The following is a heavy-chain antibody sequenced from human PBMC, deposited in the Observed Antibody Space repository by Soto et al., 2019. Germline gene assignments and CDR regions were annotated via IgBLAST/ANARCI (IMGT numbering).Heavy chain of an antibody. V-gene: IGHV1-18*01. D-gene: IGHD6-13*01. CDR2: ISSHNGNT. J-gene: IGHJ4*02. CDR1: GSTITAYG. CDR3: ASSSIAAAGPFDY. Sequence: QVQLVQSGDEVKQPGASVKVSCKASGSTITAYGISWVRQAPGQGLEWMAWISSHNGNTYYAQNLQGRVTMTTDTSTSTAYMELRSFRSDDTAVYYCASSSIAAAGPFDYWGQGALVTVSS.